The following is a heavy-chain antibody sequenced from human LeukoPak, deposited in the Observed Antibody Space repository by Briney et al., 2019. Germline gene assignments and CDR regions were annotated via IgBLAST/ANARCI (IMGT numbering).Heavy chain of an antibody. CDR1: GDSIRSYY. J-gene: IGHJ3*01. Sequence: SETLSLTCTVSGDSIRSYYWSWIRQPPGKGLEWIGNIHYSGSTKYNSSLKSRVTISVDTSNNQFSLWVTSLTAADTAVYYCARLGALHDAFDVWGQGTLVTVSS. V-gene: IGHV4-59*12. CDR2: IHYSGST. CDR3: ARLGALHDAFDV. D-gene: IGHD3-16*01.